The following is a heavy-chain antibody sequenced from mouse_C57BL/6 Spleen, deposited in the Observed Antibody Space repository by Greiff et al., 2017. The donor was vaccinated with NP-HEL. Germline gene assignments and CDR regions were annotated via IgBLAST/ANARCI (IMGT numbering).Heavy chain of an antibody. D-gene: IGHD3-2*02. J-gene: IGHJ3*01. V-gene: IGHV1-69*01. CDR3: ARSSGYWFAY. CDR1: GYTFTSYW. CDR2: IDPSDSYT. Sequence: QVQLQQPGAELVMPGASVKLSCKASGYTFTSYWMHWVKQRPGQGLEWIGEIDPSDSYTNYNQKFKGKSTLTVDKSSSTAYMQLSSLTSEDSAVYYCARSSGYWFAYWGQGTLVTVSA.